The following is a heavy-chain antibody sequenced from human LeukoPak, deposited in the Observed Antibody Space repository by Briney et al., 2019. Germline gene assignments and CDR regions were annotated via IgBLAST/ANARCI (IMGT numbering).Heavy chain of an antibody. V-gene: IGHV4-4*07. J-gene: IGHJ6*03. Sequence: SETLSLTCTVSGGSISSYYWSWIRQPAAKGLEWIGRIYTSGSTNYNPSLTSRGTISVDTSKNPFSLKLSSVTAADTAVYYCARGERYSSSSYNYYYMDVWGKGTTVTVSS. CDR2: IYTSGST. D-gene: IGHD6-6*01. CDR1: GGSISSYY. CDR3: ARGERYSSSSYNYYYMDV.